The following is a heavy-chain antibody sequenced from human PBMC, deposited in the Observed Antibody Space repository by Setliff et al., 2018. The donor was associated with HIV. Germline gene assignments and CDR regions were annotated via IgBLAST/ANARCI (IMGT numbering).Heavy chain of an antibody. CDR1: GYSIRSSYW. CDR3: ARGRSDCSSTSCQYYYYYMDV. V-gene: IGHV4-28*03. J-gene: IGHJ6*03. D-gene: IGHD2-2*01. CDR2: IYTSGST. Sequence: PSETLSLTCAVSGYSIRSSYWWGWIRQPAGKGLEWIGYIYTSGSTNYNPSLKSRVTISVDTSKNQFSLKLSSVTAADTAVYYCARGRSDCSSTSCQYYYYYMDVWGQGTTVTVSS.